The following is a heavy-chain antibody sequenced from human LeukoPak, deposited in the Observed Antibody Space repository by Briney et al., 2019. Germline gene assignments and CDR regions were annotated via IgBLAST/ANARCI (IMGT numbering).Heavy chain of an antibody. D-gene: IGHD6-19*01. CDR3: ARARYSSGWYGYFDY. CDR2: INQDGSQK. J-gene: IGHJ4*02. Sequence: GGSLRLSCAASGFTFSIHWMSWVRQAPGKGLEWVANINQDGSQKYYVDSVKGRFTISRDNAKNSLYLHMNSLSAEDTAVYYCARARYSSGWYGYFDYWGQGTLVTVSS. V-gene: IGHV3-7*04. CDR1: GFTFSIHW.